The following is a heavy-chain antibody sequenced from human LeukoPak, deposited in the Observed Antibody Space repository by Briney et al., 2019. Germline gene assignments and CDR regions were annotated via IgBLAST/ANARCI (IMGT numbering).Heavy chain of an antibody. Sequence: PGGSLRLSCAASGFTFSSYAMSWVRQAPGKGLEWVSAISGSGGSTYYADSVKGRFTISRDNSKNTLYLQMNSLRAEDTAVYYCAKIVVYDSSGYRYYFDYWGQGTLVTVSS. CDR3: AKIVVYDSSGYRYYFDY. D-gene: IGHD3-22*01. J-gene: IGHJ4*02. CDR1: GFTFSSYA. CDR2: ISGSGGST. V-gene: IGHV3-23*01.